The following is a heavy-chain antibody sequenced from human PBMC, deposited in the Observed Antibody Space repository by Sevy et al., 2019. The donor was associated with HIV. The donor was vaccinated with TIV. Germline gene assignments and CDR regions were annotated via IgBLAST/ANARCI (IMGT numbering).Heavy chain of an antibody. CDR3: ARAASSWADAFDI. CDR1: GFTVSSNY. V-gene: IGHV3-53*01. CDR2: IYSGGST. D-gene: IGHD6-13*01. Sequence: GGSLRLSCAASGFTVSSNYMSWVRQAPGNGLEWVSVIYSGGSTYYADSVKGRFTISRDNSKNTLYLQMNSLRAEDTAVYYCARAASSWADAFDIWGQGTMVTVSS. J-gene: IGHJ3*02.